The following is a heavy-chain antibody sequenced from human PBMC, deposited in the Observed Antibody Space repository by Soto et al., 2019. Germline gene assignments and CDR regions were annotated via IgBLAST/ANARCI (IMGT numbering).Heavy chain of an antibody. CDR2: IYPDDSDT. Sequence: GESLKISCKGSGYSFTNFWIGWVRQMPGKGLEWMGIIYPDDSDTRYSPSFQGQVTISADKSISTAYLQWSSLKASDTALYYCARHGAPNGGYFYYYMDVCGKGTTVTVSS. D-gene: IGHD2-8*01. J-gene: IGHJ6*03. V-gene: IGHV5-51*01. CDR3: ARHGAPNGGYFYYYMDV. CDR1: GYSFTNFW.